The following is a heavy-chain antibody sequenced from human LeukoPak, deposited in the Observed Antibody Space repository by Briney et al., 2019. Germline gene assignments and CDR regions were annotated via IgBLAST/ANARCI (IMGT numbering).Heavy chain of an antibody. CDR3: ARDSSLRLRAFDI. CDR2: IWYDGSNK. D-gene: IGHD3-16*01. CDR1: GLTFSSYG. J-gene: IGHJ3*02. V-gene: IGHV3-33*01. Sequence: GRSLRLSCAASGLTFSSYGMHWVRQAPGKGLEWVAVIWYDGSNKYYADSVKGRFTISRDNSKNTLYLQMNSLRAEDTAVYYCARDSSLRLRAFDIWGQGTMVTVSS.